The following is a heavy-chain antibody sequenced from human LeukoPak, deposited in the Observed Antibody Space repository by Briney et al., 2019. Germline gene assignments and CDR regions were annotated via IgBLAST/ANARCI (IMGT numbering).Heavy chain of an antibody. D-gene: IGHD5-18*01. V-gene: IGHV4-34*01. CDR3: ARGGYSYGYGKGWFDP. CDR2: INHSGST. J-gene: IGHJ5*02. CDR1: GGSFSGYY. Sequence: SETLSLTCAVYGGSFSGYYWSWIRQPPGKGLEWIGEINHSGSTNYNSSLKSRVTISVDTSKNQFSLKLSSVTAADTAVYYCARGGYSYGYGKGWFDPWGQGTLVTVSS.